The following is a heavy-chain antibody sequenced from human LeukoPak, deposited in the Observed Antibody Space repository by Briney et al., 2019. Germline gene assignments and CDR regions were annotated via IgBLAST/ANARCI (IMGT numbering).Heavy chain of an antibody. J-gene: IGHJ6*02. V-gene: IGHV1-8*01. D-gene: IGHD6-19*01. CDR2: MNPNSGNT. CDR1: GYTFTSYD. Sequence: GASVKVSCKASGYTFTSYDINWVRQATGQGLEWMGWMNPNSGNTGYAQKFQGRVTMTRNTSISTAYMELSSLRSEDTAVYYCARGYHREQCFYYYYGMDVWGQGTTVTVSS. CDR3: ARGYHREQCFYYYYGMDV.